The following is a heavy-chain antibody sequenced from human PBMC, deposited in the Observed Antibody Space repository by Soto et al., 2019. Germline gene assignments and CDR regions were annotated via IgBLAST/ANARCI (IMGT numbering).Heavy chain of an antibody. CDR3: ARDGRLEVMTQPTDY. D-gene: IGHD3-22*01. J-gene: IGHJ4*02. V-gene: IGHV1-18*01. Sequence: QVQLVQSGAEVKKPGASVKVSCKASGYTFTSYGISWVRQAPGQGLEWMGWISAYNGNTNYAQKLQGRVTMTTDTSKSTAYMELRILRSDDTAVYYCARDGRLEVMTQPTDYWGQGTLVTVSS. CDR2: ISAYNGNT. CDR1: GYTFTSYG.